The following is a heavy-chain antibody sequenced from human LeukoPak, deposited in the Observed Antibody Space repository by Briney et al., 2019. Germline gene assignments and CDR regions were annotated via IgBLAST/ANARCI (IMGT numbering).Heavy chain of an antibody. CDR2: ISGSGGST. Sequence: TGGSLRLSCAASGFTFSAYWMSWVRQAPGKGLEWVSAISGSGGSTYYADSVKGRFTISRDNSKNTLYLQMNSLRAEDTAVYYCAKDPSVTPGFVDYWGQGTLVTVSS. V-gene: IGHV3-23*01. J-gene: IGHJ4*02. D-gene: IGHD4-17*01. CDR3: AKDPSVTPGFVDY. CDR1: GFTFSAYW.